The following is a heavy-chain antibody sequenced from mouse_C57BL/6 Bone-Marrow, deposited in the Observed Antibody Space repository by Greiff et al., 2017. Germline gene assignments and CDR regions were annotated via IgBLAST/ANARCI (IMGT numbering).Heavy chain of an antibody. Sequence: QVQLQQPGAELVRPGTSVKLSCKASGYTFTSYWMHWVKQRPGQGLEWIGVIDPSDSYTNYNQKFKGKATLTVDTSSSTAYMQLSSLTSEDSAVYYCARWANYWYFDVWGTGTTVTVSS. CDR2: IDPSDSYT. D-gene: IGHD3-1*01. J-gene: IGHJ1*03. CDR3: ARWANYWYFDV. CDR1: GYTFTSYW. V-gene: IGHV1-59*01.